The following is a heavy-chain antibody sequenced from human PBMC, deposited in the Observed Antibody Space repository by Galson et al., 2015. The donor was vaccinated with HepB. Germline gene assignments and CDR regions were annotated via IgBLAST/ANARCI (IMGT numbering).Heavy chain of an antibody. CDR3: ATRGPEARPVTTYYYYYYMDV. D-gene: IGHD4-17*01. CDR2: FDPEDGET. CDR1: GYTLTELS. Sequence: SVKVSCKVSGYTLTELSMHWVRQAPGKGLEWMGGFDPEDGETIYAQKFQGRVTMTEDTSTDTAYMELSSLRSEDTAVYYCATRGPEARPVTTYYYYYYMDVWGKGTTVTVSS. V-gene: IGHV1-24*01. J-gene: IGHJ6*03.